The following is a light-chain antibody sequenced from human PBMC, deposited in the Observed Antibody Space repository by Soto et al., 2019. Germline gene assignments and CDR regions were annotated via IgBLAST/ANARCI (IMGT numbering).Light chain of an antibody. CDR3: LQYHNLWA. J-gene: IGKJ1*01. CDR2: RAS. Sequence: EIVLTQSPATLSLSPGERATLSCRASQNIYSNVAWYQQRPGQAPRLLIYRASTRATGIPARFSGSGSGTEFTLTISSLQSEDFTVYSCLQYHNLWAFGQGTKVDVK. CDR1: QNIYSN. V-gene: IGKV3-15*01.